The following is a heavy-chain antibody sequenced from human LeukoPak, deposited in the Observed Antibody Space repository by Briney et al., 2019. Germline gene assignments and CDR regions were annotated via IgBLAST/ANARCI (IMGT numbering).Heavy chain of an antibody. J-gene: IGHJ5*02. CDR3: GRAGVYSASSGYGPDR. Sequence: PGGSLRLSCSASGFTFSSYSMNWVRQAPGKGLEWVSVIHSGGEIYYTDSVKGRFTISRDNSKNTLYLQMNSLRAEDTAVYYCGRAGVYSASSGYGPDRWGQGTLVTVSS. D-gene: IGHD3-22*01. CDR2: IHSGGEI. V-gene: IGHV3-53*01. CDR1: GFTFSSYS.